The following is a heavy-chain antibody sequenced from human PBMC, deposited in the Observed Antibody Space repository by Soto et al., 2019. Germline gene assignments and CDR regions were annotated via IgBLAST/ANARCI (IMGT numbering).Heavy chain of an antibody. Sequence: PSKTLSLTCTVSGGSISSSGYYWGWIRQPPGKGLEWIGSIYYSGSTYYNPSLKSRVTISVDTSKNQFSLKVNSVTAADTAAYYCARPAATSYYYFAMDVWGQGTTVTVSS. CDR3: ARPAATSYYYFAMDV. D-gene: IGHD6-25*01. CDR1: GGSISSSGYY. CDR2: IYYSGST. V-gene: IGHV4-39*01. J-gene: IGHJ6*02.